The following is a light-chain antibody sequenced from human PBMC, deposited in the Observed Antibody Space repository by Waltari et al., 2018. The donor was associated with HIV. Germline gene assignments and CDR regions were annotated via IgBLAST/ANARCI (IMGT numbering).Light chain of an antibody. V-gene: IGLV3-1*01. CDR2: QDN. CDR3: QAWDSNTVV. CDR1: TLGEQY. Sequence: SYELTQPPSLSVSPGQPASITCSGETLGEQYAFWYQQESGQSPVLVMSQDNKRPSGIPERFSGSNSGNTATLTISGTQSMDEADYYCQAWDSNTVVFGGGTKLTVL. J-gene: IGLJ3*02.